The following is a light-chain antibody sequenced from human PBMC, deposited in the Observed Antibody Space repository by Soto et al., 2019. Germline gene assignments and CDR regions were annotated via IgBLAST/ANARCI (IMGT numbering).Light chain of an antibody. J-gene: IGKJ1*01. CDR2: GAS. Sequence: EIVLTQSPGTLSLSPGEGATLSCRASESVASNYLAWYQQKPGQAPRLLFYGASIRATGIPDRFSGSGSGTDFTLTLTRLQPEDFAVYYCQQYNNWPRTFGQGTKVDIK. V-gene: IGKV3-20*01. CDR3: QQYNNWPRT. CDR1: ESVASNY.